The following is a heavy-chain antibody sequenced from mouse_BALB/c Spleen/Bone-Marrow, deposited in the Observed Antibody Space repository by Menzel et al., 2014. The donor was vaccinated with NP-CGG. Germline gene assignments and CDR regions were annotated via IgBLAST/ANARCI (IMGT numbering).Heavy chain of an antibody. CDR3: ARGRANGGFSF. D-gene: IGHD3-1*01. J-gene: IGHJ3*01. V-gene: IGHV1-52*01. Sequence: QVQLQQSRAELVRPGASVKLSCKASGYTFTSYWMHWVKQRPEQGFEWIGRIDPYDSETHYNQKFKDKAILTVDKSSSAAHMHPSAASSEGSVVYYCARGRANGGFSFWGQGTLVTVS. CDR1: GYTFTSYW. CDR2: IDPYDSET.